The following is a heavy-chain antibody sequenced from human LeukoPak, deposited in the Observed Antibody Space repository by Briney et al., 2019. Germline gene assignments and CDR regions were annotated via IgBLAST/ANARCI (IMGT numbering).Heavy chain of an antibody. J-gene: IGHJ5*02. CDR3: VGYSGYPNWFDP. CDR2: INPNSGGT. D-gene: IGHD5-12*01. V-gene: IGHV1-2*02. Sequence: ASVKVSCKASGYTFTCYYMHWVRQAPGQGLEWMGWINPNSGGTNYAQKFQGRVTMTRDTSISTAYMELSRLRSDDTAVYYCVGYSGYPNWFDPWGQGTLVTVSS. CDR1: GYTFTCYY.